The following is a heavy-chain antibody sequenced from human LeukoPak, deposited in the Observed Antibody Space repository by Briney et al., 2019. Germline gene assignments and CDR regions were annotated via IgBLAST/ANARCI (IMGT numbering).Heavy chain of an antibody. D-gene: IGHD5-18*01. CDR2: IKSKSDGGTT. Sequence: GGSLRLSCVASGFTFSNVWMSWVRQAPGKGLEWVGRIKSKSDGGTTDYAAPVKGRFTISRDDSEKTLYLQMNSLKTEDTAVYYCTTESRGYSYGTDAFDIWGQGTMVTVSS. CDR1: GFTFSNVW. J-gene: IGHJ3*02. CDR3: TTESRGYSYGTDAFDI. V-gene: IGHV3-15*01.